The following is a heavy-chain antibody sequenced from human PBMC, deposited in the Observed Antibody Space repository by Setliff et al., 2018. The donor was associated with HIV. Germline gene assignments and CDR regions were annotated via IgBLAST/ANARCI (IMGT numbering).Heavy chain of an antibody. J-gene: IGHJ4*02. CDR1: GYNFINYG. Sequence: ASVKVSCKASGYNFINYGISWVRQAPGQGLEWMGWISVFDGDTTYAQNLQGRFTMTSDTSTTTAYMELRNLRSDDTAVYYCARDGEIGPDFWGQGTLVTVSS. CDR2: ISVFDGDT. V-gene: IGHV1-18*01. D-gene: IGHD3-3*01. CDR3: ARDGEIGPDF.